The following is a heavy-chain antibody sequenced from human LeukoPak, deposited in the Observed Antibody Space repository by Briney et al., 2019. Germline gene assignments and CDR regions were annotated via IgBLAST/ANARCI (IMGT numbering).Heavy chain of an antibody. CDR2: IYPGDSDT. CDR3: ARRRNIVVVVAPENDAFDI. CDR1: GYSFTSYW. V-gene: IGHV5-51*01. J-gene: IGHJ3*02. Sequence: PGESLKISCKGSGYSFTSYWIGLVRQMPGKGLEWMGIIYPGDSDTRYSPSFQGQVTISADKSISTAYLQWSSLKASDTAMYYCARRRNIVVVVAPENDAFDIWGQGTMVTVSS. D-gene: IGHD2-15*01.